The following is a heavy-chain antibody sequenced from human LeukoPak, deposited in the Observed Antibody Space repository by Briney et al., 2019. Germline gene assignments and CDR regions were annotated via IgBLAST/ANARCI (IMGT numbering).Heavy chain of an antibody. CDR3: ARDENWNPGDAFDI. Sequence: ASVKVSFKASGYTFTSYGISWVRQAPGQGLEWMGWISAYNGNTNYAQKLQGRVTMTTDTSTSTAYMELRSLRSDDTAVYYCARDENWNPGDAFDIWGQGTMVTVSS. D-gene: IGHD1-1*01. CDR2: ISAYNGNT. J-gene: IGHJ3*02. V-gene: IGHV1-18*01. CDR1: GYTFTSYG.